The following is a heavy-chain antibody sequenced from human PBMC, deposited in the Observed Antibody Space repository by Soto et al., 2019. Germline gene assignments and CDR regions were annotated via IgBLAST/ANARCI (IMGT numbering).Heavy chain of an antibody. D-gene: IGHD1-1*01. CDR3: VRDGTKTSRDWFEP. V-gene: IGHV4-4*07. CDR2: IYATGTT. J-gene: IGHJ5*02. Sequence: LSLTCTVSGASIICFYWSWIRKSAGKGLEWIGRIYATGTTDYNPSLKSRVMMSVDTSKKQFSLKLRSVTAADTAVYYCVRDGTKTSRDWFEPWGQGIAVSVSS. CDR1: GASIICFY.